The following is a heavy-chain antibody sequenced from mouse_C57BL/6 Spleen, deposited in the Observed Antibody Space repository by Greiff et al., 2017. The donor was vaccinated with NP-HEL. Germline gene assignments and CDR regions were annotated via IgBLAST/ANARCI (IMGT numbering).Heavy chain of an antibody. J-gene: IGHJ4*01. CDR3: ARSYEGYYVLYAMDY. CDR2: ISSGSSTI. Sequence: EVQLVESGGGLVKPGGSLKLSCAASGFTFSDYGMHWVRQAPEKGLEWVAYISSGSSTIYYADTVKGRFTISRDNAKNTLFLQMTSLRSEDTAMYYCARSYEGYYVLYAMDYWGQGTSVTVSS. V-gene: IGHV5-17*01. D-gene: IGHD2-3*01. CDR1: GFTFSDYG.